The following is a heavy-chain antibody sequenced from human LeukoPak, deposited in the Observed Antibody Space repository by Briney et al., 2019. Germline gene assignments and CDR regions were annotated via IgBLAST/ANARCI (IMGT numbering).Heavy chain of an antibody. CDR2: TYYRSKWYN. D-gene: IGHD6-6*01. J-gene: IGHJ5*02. CDR1: GDSFSSNSAA. CDR3: ARDEYSSSSFYNWFDP. Sequence: RTLSLTCAISGDSFSSNSAAWNWIRQSPSRGLEWLGRTYYRSKWYNDYAVSVKSRITINPDTSKNQFSLQLNSVTPEDTAVYYCARDEYSSSSFYNWFDPWGQGTLVTVSS. V-gene: IGHV6-1*01.